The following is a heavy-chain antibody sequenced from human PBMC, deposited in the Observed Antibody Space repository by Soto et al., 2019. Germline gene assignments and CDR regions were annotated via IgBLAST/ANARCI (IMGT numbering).Heavy chain of an antibody. Sequence: PSETLSLTCAVSGGSISSSNWWSWVRQPPGKGLEWSGEIYHSGGTNYNPSLKSRVTISVDKSKNQFSLKLSSVTAADTAVYYCARETSYYYDSSDAFDIWGQGTMVTVSS. D-gene: IGHD3-22*01. CDR3: ARETSYYYDSSDAFDI. V-gene: IGHV4-4*02. J-gene: IGHJ3*02. CDR1: GGSISSSNW. CDR2: IYHSGGT.